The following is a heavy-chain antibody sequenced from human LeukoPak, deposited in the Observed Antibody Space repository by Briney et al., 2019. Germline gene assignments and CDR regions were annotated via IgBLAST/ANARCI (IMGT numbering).Heavy chain of an antibody. V-gene: IGHV3-20*04. CDR3: ASTSDILTAYSD. D-gene: IGHD3-9*01. CDR2: INWNGGST. CDR1: GFTFDDYG. Sequence: GGSLRLSCAASGFTFDDYGMSWVRQAPGKGLEWVSGINWNGGSTGYADSVKGRFTISRDNAKNSLYLQMNSLRAEDTAVYYCASTSDILTAYSDWGQGTLVTVSS. J-gene: IGHJ4*02.